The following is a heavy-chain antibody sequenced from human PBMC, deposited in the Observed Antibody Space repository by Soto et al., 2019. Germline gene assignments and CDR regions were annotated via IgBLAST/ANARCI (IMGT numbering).Heavy chain of an antibody. D-gene: IGHD3-16*01. Sequence: QGQLVQSGPEVKKPGSSVKVSCKDSGGLFSSFAINWVRQAPGQGLEWLGGIIPVFGTTNYAERFQGRVTITADESTNTAYMELSSLTSGDTAMYYCARGGSPYVWFNEFWGQGALVTVSS. CDR1: GGLFSSFA. V-gene: IGHV1-69*01. CDR2: IIPVFGTT. CDR3: ARGGSPYVWFNEF. J-gene: IGHJ4*02.